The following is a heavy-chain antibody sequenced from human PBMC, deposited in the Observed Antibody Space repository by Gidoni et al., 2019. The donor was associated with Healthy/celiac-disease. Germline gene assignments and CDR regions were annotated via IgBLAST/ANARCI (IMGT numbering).Heavy chain of an antibody. V-gene: IGHV3-20*04. CDR1: GFTFDDYG. Sequence: EVQLVESGGGVVRPGGSLRLSCAASGFTFDDYGMSWVRQAQGKGLEWVSGINWNGGSTGYADSVKSRFTISRDNAKNSLYLQMNSLRAEDTALYYCARGYYGDHGVWFDPWGQGTLVTVSS. CDR3: ARGYYGDHGVWFDP. CDR2: INWNGGST. D-gene: IGHD4-17*01. J-gene: IGHJ5*02.